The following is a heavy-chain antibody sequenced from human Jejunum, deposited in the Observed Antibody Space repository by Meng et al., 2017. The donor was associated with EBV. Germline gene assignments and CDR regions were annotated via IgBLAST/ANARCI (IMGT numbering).Heavy chain of an antibody. CDR1: GFTLSIYW. CDR3: ARDFDSGTGY. Sequence: EVQLVESXXGLVQXGGSLRLCCAASGFTLSIYWIHWVRQAPGKGLEWVSRISPDGGDTDYADSVKGRFIISRDNAKNTLYLQINSLRAEDTAVYYCARDFDSGTGYWGQGTLVTVSS. CDR2: ISPDGGDT. D-gene: IGHD5-12*01. V-gene: IGHV3-74*01. J-gene: IGHJ4*02.